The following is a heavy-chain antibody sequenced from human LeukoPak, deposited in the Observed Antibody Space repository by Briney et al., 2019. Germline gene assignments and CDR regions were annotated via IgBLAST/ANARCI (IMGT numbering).Heavy chain of an antibody. Sequence: ASVKVSCKASGYTFTSYDINWVRQATGQGLEWMGWMNPSSGNTGYAQKFQGRVTMTRNTSISTAYMELSSLRSEDRAVYYCARDTLSRTIFGVVISDNWFDPWGQGTLVTVSS. J-gene: IGHJ5*02. CDR1: GYTFTSYD. CDR2: MNPSSGNT. V-gene: IGHV1-8*01. CDR3: ARDTLSRTIFGVVISDNWFDP. D-gene: IGHD3-3*01.